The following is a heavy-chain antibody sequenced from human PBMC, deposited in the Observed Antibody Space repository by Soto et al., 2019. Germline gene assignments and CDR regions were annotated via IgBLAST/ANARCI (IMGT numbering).Heavy chain of an antibody. J-gene: IGHJ6*02. D-gene: IGHD5-12*01. CDR1: GYTFTGYY. V-gene: IGHV1-2*02. CDR3: ARRQIVATKVWYYYYYGMDV. Sequence: VASVKVSCKASGYTFTGYYMHWVRQAPGQGLEWMGWINPNSGGTNYAQKFQGRVTMTRDTSIGTAYMELSRLRSDDTAVYYCARRQIVATKVWYYYYYGMDVWGQGTTVTVSS. CDR2: INPNSGGT.